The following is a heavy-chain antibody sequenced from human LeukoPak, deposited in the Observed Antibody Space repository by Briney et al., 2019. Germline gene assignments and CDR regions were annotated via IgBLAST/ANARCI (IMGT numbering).Heavy chain of an antibody. Sequence: GASVKVSCKASGYTFTSYGISWVRQAPGQGLEWMGWISAYNGNTNYAQKLQGRVTMTTDTSTSTAYMELRSLRSDDTAVYYCARDGEQLATNDYYYYYMDVWGKGTTVTVSS. CDR3: ARDGEQLATNDYYYYYMDV. D-gene: IGHD6-6*01. V-gene: IGHV1-18*01. J-gene: IGHJ6*03. CDR2: ISAYNGNT. CDR1: GYTFTSYG.